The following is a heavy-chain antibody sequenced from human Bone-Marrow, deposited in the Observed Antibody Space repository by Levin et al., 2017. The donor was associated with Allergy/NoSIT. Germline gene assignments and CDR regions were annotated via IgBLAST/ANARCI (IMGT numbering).Heavy chain of an antibody. Sequence: QTLSLTCTFSGFSLSTSGVGVGWIRQPPGKALEWLALIYWDDDKRYSPSLKSRLTITKDTSKNQVVLTMTNMDPVDTATYYCARRAGYSSGYYVRYFDLWGRGTLVTVSS. D-gene: IGHD3-22*01. J-gene: IGHJ2*01. CDR2: IYWDDDK. V-gene: IGHV2-5*02. CDR3: ARRAGYSSGYYVRYFDL. CDR1: GFSLSTSGVG.